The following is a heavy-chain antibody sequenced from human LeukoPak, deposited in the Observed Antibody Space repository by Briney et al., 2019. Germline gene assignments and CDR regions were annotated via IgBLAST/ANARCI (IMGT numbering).Heavy chain of an antibody. J-gene: IGHJ4*02. CDR2: ISPDGSTT. CDR3: VRGSSTWSPLGDY. CDR1: GFTFSTDW. Sequence: GGSLRLSCAASGFTFSTDWMHWVRHAQGQGPVWVSRISPDGSTTTYADSVRGRFSISRDNAKNTLYMQMNSLRVDDTAVYYCVRGSSTWSPLGDYWGQGTLVTVST. V-gene: IGHV3-74*01. D-gene: IGHD6-13*01.